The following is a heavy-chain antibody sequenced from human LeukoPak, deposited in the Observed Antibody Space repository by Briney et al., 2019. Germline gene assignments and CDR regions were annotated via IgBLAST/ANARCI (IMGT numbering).Heavy chain of an antibody. Sequence: PGGSLRLSCAASGVTFSSYSMNWVRRAPGKGLEWVAGFNETGDIPYYADSVRGRFTISRDTSEDTLYLQMNRLRAEDTAIYYCARPHSSITMVRGVLGNWGQGTLVTVSS. CDR2: FNETGDIP. V-gene: IGHV3-23*01. CDR3: ARPHSSITMVRGVLGN. D-gene: IGHD3-10*01. CDR1: GVTFSSYS. J-gene: IGHJ4*02.